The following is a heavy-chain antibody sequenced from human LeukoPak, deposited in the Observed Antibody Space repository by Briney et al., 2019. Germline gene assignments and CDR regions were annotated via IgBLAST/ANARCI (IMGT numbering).Heavy chain of an antibody. CDR2: INQDGSDK. J-gene: IGHJ6*02. D-gene: IGHD3-10*01. Sequence: GGSLSSPVQPLDSAYWMSWVRQAPGKGLEWVANINQDGSDKYYVDSVMGRFTVSKDNAKNSVYLQMNSLRPEDTAIYYCAWYGVTHGLDVWGQGTTVTVSS. CDR1: DSAYW. CDR3: AWYGVTHGLDV. V-gene: IGHV3-7*01.